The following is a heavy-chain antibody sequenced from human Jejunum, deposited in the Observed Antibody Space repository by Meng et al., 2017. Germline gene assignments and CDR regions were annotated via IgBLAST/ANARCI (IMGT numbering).Heavy chain of an antibody. CDR3: VRRLAVAGTFDS. D-gene: IGHD6-19*01. J-gene: IGHJ4*02. CDR1: GFTFSDYW. V-gene: IGHV3-74*01. CDR2: INGDGTTT. Sequence: GRSLRLSCAVSGFTFSDYWMHWVRQVPGKGLVWVSRINGDGTTTHYADSVQGRFTISRDNAKKTLYLDMSGLRVDDTALYYCVRRLAVAGTFDSWGQGTLVTVSS.